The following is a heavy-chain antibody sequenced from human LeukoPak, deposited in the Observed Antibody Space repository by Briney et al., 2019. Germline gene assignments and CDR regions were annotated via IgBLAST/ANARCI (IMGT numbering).Heavy chain of an antibody. V-gene: IGHV3-23*01. Sequence: GGSLRLSCAACGFSFSSYAMSWVRQAPGEGLKWVSGISAGGGSTYYADSVKGRFTISRDSSKNTLYLQMNSLRAEDTAVYYCAGGPAAIHYYFDYWGQGTLVTVSS. D-gene: IGHD2-2*01. CDR3: AGGPAAIHYYFDY. J-gene: IGHJ4*02. CDR1: GFSFSSYA. CDR2: ISAGGGST.